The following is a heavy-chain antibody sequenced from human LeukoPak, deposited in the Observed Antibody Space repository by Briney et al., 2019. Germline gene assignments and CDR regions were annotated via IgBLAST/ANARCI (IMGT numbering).Heavy chain of an antibody. V-gene: IGHV3-15*01. J-gene: IGHJ4*02. D-gene: IGHD5-18*01. Sequence: GGSLRLSCAASGFTFSNAWMSWARQAPGKGLEWVGRVTSKTDGGTTDYAAPVKGRFTISRDDSKNTLYLQMNSLRTEDTAVYYCTTDKLWFSYWGQGTLVTVSS. CDR1: GFTFSNAW. CDR3: TTDKLWFSY. CDR2: VTSKTDGGTT.